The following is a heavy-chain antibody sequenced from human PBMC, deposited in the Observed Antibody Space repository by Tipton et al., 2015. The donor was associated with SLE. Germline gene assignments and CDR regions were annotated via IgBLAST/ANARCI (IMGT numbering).Heavy chain of an antibody. Sequence: TLSLTCGLSGGSFNGYAWSWFRQRPGKGLEWLAEISHSRSYNYNPSLKSRWTLSLDTSKNQFSLTLSSVTAADTAVYYCARGVAGYFNYCYMDVWGNGTTVTISS. V-gene: IGHV4-34*01. J-gene: IGHJ6*03. CDR2: ISHSRSY. CDR1: GGSFNGYA. CDR3: ARGVAGYFNYCYMDV.